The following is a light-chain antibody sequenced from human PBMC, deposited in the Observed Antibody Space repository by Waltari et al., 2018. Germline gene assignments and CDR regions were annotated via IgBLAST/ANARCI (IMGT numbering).Light chain of an antibody. V-gene: IGKV1-5*03. J-gene: IGKJ4*01. Sequence: DIQMTQSPSTLSASVGDRVTITCRASQIISTWLAWDQQKPGKAPKLRIYKASGLESGVPSRFSGSGSGTEFTLTISSLQPDDFATYYCQQYNDYPLTFGGGTKVEIK. CDR2: KAS. CDR1: QIISTW. CDR3: QQYNDYPLT.